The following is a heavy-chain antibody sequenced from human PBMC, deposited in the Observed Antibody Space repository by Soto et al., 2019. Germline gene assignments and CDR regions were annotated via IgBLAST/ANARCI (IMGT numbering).Heavy chain of an antibody. CDR1: GGSFSGYY. J-gene: IGHJ5*02. CDR2: INHSGST. CDR3: ARRETKDTAMVNGVLSGWFDP. Sequence: SETLSLTCAVYGGSFSGYYWSWIRQPPGKGLEWIGEINHSGSTNYNPSLKSRVTISVDTSKNQFSLKLSSVTAADTAVYYCARRETKDTAMVNGVLSGWFDPWGQGTLVTVSS. D-gene: IGHD5-18*01. V-gene: IGHV4-34*01.